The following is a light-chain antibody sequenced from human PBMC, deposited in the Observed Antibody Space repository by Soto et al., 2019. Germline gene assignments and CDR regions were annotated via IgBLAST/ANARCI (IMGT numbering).Light chain of an antibody. Sequence: DIVMTQSPLSLPVTPGEPASISCRSSQSLLYSNGYNYLDWYLQKPGQSPQLLIYLGSNRASGVPDRFSGRGSGTDFTLKISRVEAEDVGVYYCMQTLPTWTFGQGTKVEIK. CDR3: MQTLPTWT. CDR1: QSLLYSNGYNY. CDR2: LGS. V-gene: IGKV2-28*01. J-gene: IGKJ1*01.